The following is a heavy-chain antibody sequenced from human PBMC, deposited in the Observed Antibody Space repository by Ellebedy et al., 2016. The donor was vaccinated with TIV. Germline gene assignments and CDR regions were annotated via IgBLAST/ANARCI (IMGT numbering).Heavy chain of an antibody. Sequence: GESLKISXAASGFTFSSYAMSWVRQAPGKGLEWVSAISGRGDRTYYADSVKGRFTMSRDNSKNTLFLQMNSLRAEDTAVYYCAKTRGVVVPAATFDYWGQGTLVTVSS. V-gene: IGHV3-23*01. CDR3: AKTRGVVVPAATFDY. CDR1: GFTFSSYA. D-gene: IGHD2-2*01. CDR2: ISGRGDRT. J-gene: IGHJ4*02.